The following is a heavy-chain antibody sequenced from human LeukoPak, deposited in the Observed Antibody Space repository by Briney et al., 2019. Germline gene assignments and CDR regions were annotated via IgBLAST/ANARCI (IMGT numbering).Heavy chain of an antibody. J-gene: IGHJ4*02. CDR1: GGSLCSYY. Sequence: PSETLSLTCAVSGGSLCSYYWSWIRQPPGKGLEWIGEINHSGSTNYNPSLKSRVTISVDTSKNEFSLKLSSVTAADTAVYYCARVGGVRGYSYGPFDYWGQGTLVTVSS. D-gene: IGHD5-18*01. CDR3: ARVGGVRGYSYGPFDY. V-gene: IGHV4-34*01. CDR2: INHSGST.